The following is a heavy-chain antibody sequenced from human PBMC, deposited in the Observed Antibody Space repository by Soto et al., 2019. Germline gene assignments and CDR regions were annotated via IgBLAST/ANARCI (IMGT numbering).Heavy chain of an antibody. CDR3: AKATVLYYFDY. D-gene: IGHD1-26*01. J-gene: IGHJ4*02. CDR1: GFTFSDYY. Sequence: PGGSLRLSCAASGFTFSDYYMSWIRQAPGQGLEWISYISGSGSTMYYADSVKGRFTISRDNAKNSLYLQMNSLRAEDTALYYCAKATVLYYFDYWGQGTLVTVSS. V-gene: IGHV3-11*01. CDR2: ISGSGSTM.